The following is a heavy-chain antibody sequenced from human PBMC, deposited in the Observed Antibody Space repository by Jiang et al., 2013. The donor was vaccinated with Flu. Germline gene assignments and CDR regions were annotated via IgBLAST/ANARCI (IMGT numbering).Heavy chain of an antibody. CDR2: IYYSGNT. V-gene: IGHV4-39*07. CDR3: ARDPVQSSY. Sequence: GPGLVKPSXTLSLTCTVSGGSFSNRNYYWGWIRQPPGKGLEWIGSIYYSGNTYYNPSLKSRVTISVDTSKNQFSLKLSSVTAADTAIYYCARDPVQSSYWGQGTLVTVSS. D-gene: IGHD6-19*01. CDR1: GGSFSNRNYY. J-gene: IGHJ4*02.